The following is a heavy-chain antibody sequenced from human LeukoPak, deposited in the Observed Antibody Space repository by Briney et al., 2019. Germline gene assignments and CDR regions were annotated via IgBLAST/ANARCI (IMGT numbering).Heavy chain of an antibody. CDR1: GGSISSSSYY. CDR2: IYYSGST. CDR3: ARVLYGDSLSTFDY. D-gene: IGHD4-17*01. Sequence: PSETLSLTCTVSGGSISSSSYYWGWIRQPPGKGLEWIGSIYYSGSTYYNPSLKSRVTISVDTSKNQFSLKLSSVTAADTAVYYCARVLYGDSLSTFDYWGQGTLVTVSS. J-gene: IGHJ4*02. V-gene: IGHV4-39*01.